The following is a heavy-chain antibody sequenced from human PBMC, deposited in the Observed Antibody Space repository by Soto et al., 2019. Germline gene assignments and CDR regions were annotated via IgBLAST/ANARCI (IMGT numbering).Heavy chain of an antibody. Sequence: EVQLVESGGGLVQPGGSLRLSCAASGFTFSSYSMNWVRQAPGKGLAWVSYISSSSSTIYYADSVKGRFTISRDNAKNSLYLQMNSLRDEDTAVYYCARSDVWFGGMDVWGQGTTVTVSS. CDR3: ARSDVWFGGMDV. V-gene: IGHV3-48*02. CDR1: GFTFSSYS. J-gene: IGHJ6*02. D-gene: IGHD3-10*01. CDR2: ISSSSSTI.